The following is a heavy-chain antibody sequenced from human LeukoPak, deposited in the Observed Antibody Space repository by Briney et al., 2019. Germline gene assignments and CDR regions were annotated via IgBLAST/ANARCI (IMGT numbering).Heavy chain of an antibody. J-gene: IGHJ5*02. V-gene: IGHV3-48*01. CDR3: AKDFPGFDP. CDR1: VFPFSRYS. CDR2: ITSSGDTI. Sequence: GGSLRLSCTTSVFPFSRYSMNWVRQAPGKGLEWVSYITSSGDTIYYADSVKGRFTISRDNSKNTLYLQMNSLRAEDTAVYYCAKDFPGFDPWGQGTLVTVSS.